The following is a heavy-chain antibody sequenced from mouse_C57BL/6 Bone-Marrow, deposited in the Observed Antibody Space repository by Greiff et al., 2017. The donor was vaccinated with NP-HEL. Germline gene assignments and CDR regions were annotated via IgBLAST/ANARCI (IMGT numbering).Heavy chain of an antibody. CDR2: IYPRSGNT. CDR1: GYTFTSYG. Sequence: VQLQESGAELARPGASVKLSCKASGYTFTSYGISWVKQRTGQGLEWIGEIYPRSGNTYYNEKFKGKATLTADKSSSTAYMELRSLTSEDSAVYFCARGVVLLRSSWGAMDYWGQGTSVTVSS. J-gene: IGHJ4*01. CDR3: ARGVVLLRSSWGAMDY. D-gene: IGHD1-1*01. V-gene: IGHV1-81*01.